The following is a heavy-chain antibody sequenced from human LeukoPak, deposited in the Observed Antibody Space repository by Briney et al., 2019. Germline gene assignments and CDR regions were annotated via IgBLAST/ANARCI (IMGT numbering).Heavy chain of an antibody. V-gene: IGHV1-46*01. CDR1: GYTFTSYY. Sequence: ASVKVSCKASGYTFTSYYMHWVRQAPGQGLEWMGIINPSGGSTSYAQKFQGRVTMTRDTSTSTVYMELSSLRSEDTAVYYCARDSPWGYDFWSGPDHYMDVWGKGTTVTVSS. D-gene: IGHD3-3*01. CDR2: INPSGGST. CDR3: ARDSPWGYDFWSGPDHYMDV. J-gene: IGHJ6*03.